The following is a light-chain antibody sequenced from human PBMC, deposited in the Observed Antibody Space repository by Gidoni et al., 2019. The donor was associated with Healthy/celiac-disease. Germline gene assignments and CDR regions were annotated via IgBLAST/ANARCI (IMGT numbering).Light chain of an antibody. J-gene: IGLJ2*01. Sequence: GATVTHTCTLSSGHSSYAIAWHQQQPEKGPRYLMKLNSDGSHSKGDGIPDRFSGSSSGAERYLTISSLQSEDEADYYCQTWGTGIVVFGGGTKLTVL. CDR3: QTWGTGIVV. CDR1: SGHSSYA. V-gene: IGLV4-69*01. CDR2: LNSDGSH.